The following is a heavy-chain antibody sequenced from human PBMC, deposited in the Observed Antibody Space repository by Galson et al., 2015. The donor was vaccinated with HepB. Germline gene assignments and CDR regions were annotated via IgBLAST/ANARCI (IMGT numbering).Heavy chain of an antibody. D-gene: IGHD4-17*01. CDR2: ISGSGGST. CDR3: ARLRFFRSLGDLDY. CDR1: GFTFSSYA. J-gene: IGHJ4*02. V-gene: IGHV3-23*01. Sequence: SLRLSCAASGFTFSSYAMSWVRQAPGKGMEWVSAISGSGGSTYYADSVKGRFTISRDNSKNTLYLQMNSLRAEDTAVYYCARLRFFRSLGDLDYWGQGTLVTVSS.